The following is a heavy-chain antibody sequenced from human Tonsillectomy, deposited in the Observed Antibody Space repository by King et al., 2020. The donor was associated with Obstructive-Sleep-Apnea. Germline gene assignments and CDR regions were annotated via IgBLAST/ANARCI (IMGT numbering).Heavy chain of an antibody. D-gene: IGHD3-9*01. CDR2: IYYSWST. V-gene: IGHV4-39*01. Sequence: VQLQESGPGLVKPSETLSLTCTVSGGSISSSSYYWGWIRQPPGKGLEWIGSIYYSWSTYYNPSLKSRVTISVDTSKNQFSLKLSSVTAADTAVYYCARLKSYYDILTGYVRYDAFDIWGQGTMVTVSS. CDR1: GGSISSSSYY. J-gene: IGHJ3*02. CDR3: ARLKSYYDILTGYVRYDAFDI.